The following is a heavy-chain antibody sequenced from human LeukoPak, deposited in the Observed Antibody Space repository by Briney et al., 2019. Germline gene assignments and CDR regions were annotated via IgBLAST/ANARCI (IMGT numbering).Heavy chain of an antibody. CDR2: IVVGSGNT. J-gene: IGHJ4*02. D-gene: IGHD5-18*01. CDR3: AASGYSYGYGMDY. CDR1: GFTFTSSA. Sequence: AVKVSCKASGFTFTSSAMQWVRQARGQRLEWIVWIVVGSGNTNYAQKFQERVTITRDMSTSTAYMELSSLRSEDTAVFYCAASGYSYGYGMDYWGQGTLVTVSS. V-gene: IGHV1-58*02.